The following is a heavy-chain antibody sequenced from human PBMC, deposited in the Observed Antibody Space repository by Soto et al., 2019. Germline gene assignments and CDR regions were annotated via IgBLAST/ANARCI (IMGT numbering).Heavy chain of an antibody. V-gene: IGHV1-18*01. CDR1: GYTFTTYG. D-gene: IGHD1-26*01. J-gene: IGHJ4*02. Sequence: QVHLVQSGAEVKKPGASVTLSCKASGYTFTTYGISWVRQAPGQGLEWMGWISTYNGNTNYAQNVQGRVTMATDTSTSTAYMELRSLTSDDTAVYYCARPGVGGYSGFDYWGQGTLVTVSS. CDR3: ARPGVGGYSGFDY. CDR2: ISTYNGNT.